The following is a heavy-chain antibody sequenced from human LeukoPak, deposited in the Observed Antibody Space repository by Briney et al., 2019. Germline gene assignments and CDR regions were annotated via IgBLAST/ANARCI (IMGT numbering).Heavy chain of an antibody. J-gene: IGHJ4*02. D-gene: IGHD6-19*01. CDR1: GYTFTGYY. V-gene: IGHV1-2*04. Sequence: ASVKVSCKASGYTFTGYYMHWVRQAPGQGLEWMGWINPNSGGTNYAQKFQGWVTMTRDTSISTAYMELSRLRSDDTAVYYCARGRGAVAPFGYDYWGQGTLVTVSS. CDR2: INPNSGGT. CDR3: ARGRGAVAPFGYDY.